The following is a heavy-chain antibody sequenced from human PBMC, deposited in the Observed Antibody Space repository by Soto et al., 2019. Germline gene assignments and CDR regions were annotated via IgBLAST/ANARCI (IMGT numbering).Heavy chain of an antibody. CDR1: GGSVNDVTHY. V-gene: IGHV4-39*01. CDR2: TYYSGST. Sequence: PSETLSLTCSVSGGSVNDVTHYWAWIRQPPGKGLEWIATTYYSGSTHYNSSLKSRATISVDTSQNQFSLELTSVTAADTAVYHCASARYFGVDVWGQGTTVTVSS. CDR3: ASARYFGVDV. J-gene: IGHJ6*02. D-gene: IGHD3-9*01.